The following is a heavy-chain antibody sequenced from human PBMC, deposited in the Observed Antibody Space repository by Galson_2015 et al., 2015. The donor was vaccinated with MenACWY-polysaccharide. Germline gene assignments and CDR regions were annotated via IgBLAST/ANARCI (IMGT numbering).Heavy chain of an antibody. V-gene: IGHV3-33*01. CDR2: TQYDGSNK. CDR3: AREGSRIVFHAFDT. J-gene: IGHJ3*02. D-gene: IGHD3-10*02. CDR1: GSRFSNSG. Sequence: SLRLSCAASGSRFSNSGMHWVRQAPGKGLEWVAVTQYDGSNKVYADSVKGRFSVSRDNSKNTLYLEMSNLRAEDTALYYCAREGSRIVFHAFDTWGQGTMVIVSS.